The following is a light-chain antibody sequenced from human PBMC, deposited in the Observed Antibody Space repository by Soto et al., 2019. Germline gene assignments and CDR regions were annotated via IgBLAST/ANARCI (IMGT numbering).Light chain of an antibody. CDR1: ESISRW. Sequence: IEMPQSPSTLSASVGDRVTITCRASESISRWLAWYQQKPGKVPKLLIYQASSLESGVPSRFSGSGSGTEFTLTISSLQTEDFATYYCQLYSVYSSWTFGQGTKVDIK. J-gene: IGKJ1*01. V-gene: IGKV1-5*03. CDR3: QLYSVYSSWT. CDR2: QAS.